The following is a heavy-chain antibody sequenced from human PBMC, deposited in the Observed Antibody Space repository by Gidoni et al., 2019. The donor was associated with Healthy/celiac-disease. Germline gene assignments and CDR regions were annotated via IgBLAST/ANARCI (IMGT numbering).Heavy chain of an antibody. V-gene: IGHV4-39*02. CDR2: IYYRGRT. D-gene: IGHD2-21*02. J-gene: IGHJ5*02. Sequence: QLQVQVSASVLVKPSKTLYLTCTVSGGSLSSSSYYWGWIREPPGKGLEWIGSIYYRGRTYYNPSLKSRVTISVDTSKNQFSLKLSSVTAEDTAVYYWARDIVVVTAIPGCWFDPWGQGTLVTVYS. CDR1: GGSLSSSSYY. CDR3: ARDIVVVTAIPGCWFDP.